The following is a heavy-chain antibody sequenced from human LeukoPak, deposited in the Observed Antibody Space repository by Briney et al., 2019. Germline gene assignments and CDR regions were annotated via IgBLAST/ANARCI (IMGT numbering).Heavy chain of an antibody. J-gene: IGHJ3*02. Sequence: SGTLSLTCAVSGGSISSSNWWSWVRQPPGKGLEWIGEIYHSGSTNYNPSLKSRVSISVDKSKNQFSLKLSSVTAADTAVYYCARRTDIVVVPAAMGAFDIWGQGTMVTVSS. V-gene: IGHV4-4*02. D-gene: IGHD2-2*01. CDR1: GGSISSSNW. CDR3: ARRTDIVVVPAAMGAFDI. CDR2: IYHSGST.